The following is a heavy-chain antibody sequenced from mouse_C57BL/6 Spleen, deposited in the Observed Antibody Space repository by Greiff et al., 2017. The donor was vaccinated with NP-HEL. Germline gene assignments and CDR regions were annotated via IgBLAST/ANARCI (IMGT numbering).Heavy chain of an antibody. CDR3: ARGEYFGSRGWYFDV. Sequence: QVQLKESGAELVKPGASVKISCKASGYAFSSYWMNWVKQRPGKGLEWIGQIYPGDGDTNYNGKFKGKATLTADKSSSTAYMQLSSLTSEDSAVYFCARGEYFGSRGWYFDVWGTGTTVTVSS. CDR1: GYAFSSYW. CDR2: IYPGDGDT. V-gene: IGHV1-80*01. D-gene: IGHD1-1*01. J-gene: IGHJ1*03.